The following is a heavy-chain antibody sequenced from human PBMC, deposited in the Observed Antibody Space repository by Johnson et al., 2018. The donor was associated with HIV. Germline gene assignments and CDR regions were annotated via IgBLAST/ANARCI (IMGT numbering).Heavy chain of an antibody. J-gene: IGHJ3*02. CDR3: ASSCSSSSCSHGAFDI. CDR1: GFTVSSTY. Sequence: VQLVESGGDLIQPGGSLRLSCAASGFTVSSTYMSWVRQAPGKGLEWLSVLYSDGRTYYADSVKGRFTISRDGSKNTLFLQMNSLRAEDTAVYYCASSCSSSSCSHGAFDIWGQGTVVTVSS. CDR2: LYSDGRT. V-gene: IGHV3-53*01. D-gene: IGHD2-2*01.